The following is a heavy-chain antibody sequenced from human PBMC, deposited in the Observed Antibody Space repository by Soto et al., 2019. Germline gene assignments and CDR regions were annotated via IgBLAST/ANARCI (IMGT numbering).Heavy chain of an antibody. CDR2: IWYDGSNE. D-gene: IGHD6-19*01. CDR3: VREREAAGSRYVDT. Sequence: QVQLVESGGGVGQPGRSLRLSCAASGFTFSTYGMHWVRQAPGKGLEWVAVIWYDGSNELYADSVKGRFTISRDNSKNTLYLQMNSLRVEDTAIYYGVREREAAGSRYVDTWGQGTSVTVSS. V-gene: IGHV3-33*01. CDR1: GFTFSTYG. J-gene: IGHJ4*02.